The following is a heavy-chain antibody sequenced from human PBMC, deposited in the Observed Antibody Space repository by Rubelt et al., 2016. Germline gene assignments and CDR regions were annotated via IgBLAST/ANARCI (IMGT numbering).Heavy chain of an antibody. J-gene: IGHJ5*02. CDR2: ISGYNGTT. V-gene: IGHV1-18*01. D-gene: IGHD6-13*01. CDR1: GYTFTSYG. CDR3: ACMYGSGWYRGWFDP. Sequence: QVQLVQSGAEVKKPGASVKVSCKASGYTFTSYGISWVRQAPGQGLEGMGWISGYNGTTNYGQKCQGRVTMTTDTSTSTAYMELRSLRSDDTAVDYCACMYGSGWYRGWFDPWGQGTLVTVSS.